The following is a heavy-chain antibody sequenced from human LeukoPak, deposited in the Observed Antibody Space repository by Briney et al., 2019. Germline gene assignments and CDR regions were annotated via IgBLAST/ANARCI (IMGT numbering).Heavy chain of an antibody. CDR1: GGSISSYY. V-gene: IGHV4-59*08. CDR3: ARHPVAGYFDY. D-gene: IGHD6-19*01. CDR2: IYYSGST. Sequence: SETLSLTCTVSGGSISSYYWSWIRQPPGKGLEWIGYIYYSGSTNYNPSLKSRVTISVDTSKNQFSLKLSSVTAADTAVYYCARHPVAGYFDYWGRGTLVTVSS. J-gene: IGHJ4*02.